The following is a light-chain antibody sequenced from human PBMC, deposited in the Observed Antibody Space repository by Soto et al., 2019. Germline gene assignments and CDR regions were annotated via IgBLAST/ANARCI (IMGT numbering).Light chain of an antibody. J-gene: IGLJ3*02. Sequence: QSVLTQAPSASGTPGQRVTISCSGSRSNIGENTVNWYRQFPGTAPKVLIYNDDQRPSAVPDRFSGSKSGTSASLAISGLQSEDEADYYGASGNDRLSVWLFGGGTKLPV. V-gene: IGLV1-44*01. CDR1: RSNIGENT. CDR3: ASGNDRLSVWL. CDR2: NDD.